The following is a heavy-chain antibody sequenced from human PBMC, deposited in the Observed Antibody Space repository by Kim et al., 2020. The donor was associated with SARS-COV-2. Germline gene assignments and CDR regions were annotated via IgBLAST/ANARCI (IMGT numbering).Heavy chain of an antibody. V-gene: IGHV4-39*01. Sequence: SETLSLTCTVSGGSISSSSYYWGWIRQPPGKGLEWIGSIYYSGSTYYNPSLKSRVTISVDTSKNQFSLKLSSVTAADTAVYYCARRGAVAGPPPYWYFDLWGRGTLVTVSS. D-gene: IGHD6-19*01. J-gene: IGHJ2*01. CDR2: IYYSGST. CDR1: GGSISSSSYY. CDR3: ARRGAVAGPPPYWYFDL.